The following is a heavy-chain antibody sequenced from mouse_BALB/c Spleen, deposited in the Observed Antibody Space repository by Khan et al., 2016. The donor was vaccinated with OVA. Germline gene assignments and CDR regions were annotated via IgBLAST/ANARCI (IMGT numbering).Heavy chain of an antibody. J-gene: IGHJ3*01. V-gene: IGHV1-77*01. CDR3: ARGGYSVFAY. Sequence: VQLQESGPELVKPGASVKMSCKASGYTFTDYVINWVKQRTGQGLEWIGDIYPGSGSTYYNEKFKGQAKLTADTSSNTASMQLSSLTCEDSAVYFCARGGYSVFAYWGQWTLVTVSA. CDR1: GYTFTDYV. CDR2: IYPGSGST. D-gene: IGHD1-1*01.